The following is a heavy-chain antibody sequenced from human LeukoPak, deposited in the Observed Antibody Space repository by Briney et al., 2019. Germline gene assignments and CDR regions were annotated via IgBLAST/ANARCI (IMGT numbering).Heavy chain of an antibody. CDR2: MNPNSGNT. Sequence: ASVKVSCKASGYTFTSYDINWVRQATGQGLEWMGWMNPNSGNTGYAQKFQGRVTMTRNTSISTAYMELSRLRSDDTAVYYCARDPADSSYYYYGMDVWGQGTTVTVSS. V-gene: IGHV1-8*01. CDR1: GYTFTSYD. J-gene: IGHJ6*02. CDR3: ARDPADSSYYYYGMDV. D-gene: IGHD3-22*01.